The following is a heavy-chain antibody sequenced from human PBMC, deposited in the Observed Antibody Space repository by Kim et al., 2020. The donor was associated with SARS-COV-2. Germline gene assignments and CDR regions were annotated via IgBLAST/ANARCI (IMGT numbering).Heavy chain of an antibody. Sequence: SETLSLTCTVSGGSISSYYWSWIRQPPGKGLEWIGYIYYSGSTNYNPSLKSRVTISVDTSKNQFSLKLSSVTAADTAVYYCARDRSASTYYGSGSPYYYYYGMDVWGQGTTVTVSS. V-gene: IGHV4-59*13. CDR2: IYYSGST. CDR1: GGSISSYY. J-gene: IGHJ6*02. D-gene: IGHD3-10*01. CDR3: ARDRSASTYYGSGSPYYYYYGMDV.